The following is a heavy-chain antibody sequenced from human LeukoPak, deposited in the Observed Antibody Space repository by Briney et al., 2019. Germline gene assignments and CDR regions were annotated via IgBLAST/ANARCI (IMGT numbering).Heavy chain of an antibody. V-gene: IGHV3-48*03. CDR1: GFTFSTHE. CDR2: ITRSGTTI. D-gene: IGHD3-22*01. Sequence: GGSLRLSCAASGFTFSTHEMNWVRQAPGKGLEWVSYITRSGTTIKYADAVKGRFTISRDNAKNSLYLQMNSLRDEDTAVYYCARGGNIGYDYNAFDIWGQGAVVTVSS. J-gene: IGHJ3*02. CDR3: ARGGNIGYDYNAFDI.